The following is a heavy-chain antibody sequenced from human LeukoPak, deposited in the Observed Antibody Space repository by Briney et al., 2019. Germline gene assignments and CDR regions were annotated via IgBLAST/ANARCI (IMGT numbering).Heavy chain of an antibody. CDR2: ISGSGVTT. CDR1: GFTFSSYA. J-gene: IGHJ1*01. Sequence: GGSLRLSCAASGFTFSSYAMSWVRQAPGKGLEWVSAISGSGVTTHYAGSVKGRFSISRDNSKNTLYLQLNSLRAEDTALYYCAKKVVVGATSPYSDFQDWGQGTLVTVSS. D-gene: IGHD1-26*01. CDR3: AKKVVVGATSPYSDFQD. V-gene: IGHV3-23*01.